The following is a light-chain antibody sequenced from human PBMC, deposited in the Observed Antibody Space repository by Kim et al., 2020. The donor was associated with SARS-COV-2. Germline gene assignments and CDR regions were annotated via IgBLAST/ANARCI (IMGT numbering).Light chain of an antibody. Sequence: VSPGQTASITCSGDKVVDKYACCYQQKPGQSPVLVIYQDSKRPSGIPERFSGSNSGNTATLTISGTQAMDEADYYCQAWDSSTVVFGGGTQLTVL. V-gene: IGLV3-1*01. J-gene: IGLJ2*01. CDR2: QDS. CDR1: KVVDKY. CDR3: QAWDSSTVV.